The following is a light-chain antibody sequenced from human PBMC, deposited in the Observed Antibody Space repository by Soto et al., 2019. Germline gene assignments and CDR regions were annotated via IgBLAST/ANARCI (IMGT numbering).Light chain of an antibody. J-gene: IGKJ1*01. V-gene: IGKV1-5*01. CDR1: RSISSW. CDR3: QQYNSYSPST. Sequence: DIQMTQSPSSLSAYLGDRVTITCRASRSISSWLAWYQQKPGKAPNLLIYDASSLESGVPSRFSGSGSGTEFTLTISSLQPDDFATYYCQQYNSYSPSTFGQGTKVDIK. CDR2: DAS.